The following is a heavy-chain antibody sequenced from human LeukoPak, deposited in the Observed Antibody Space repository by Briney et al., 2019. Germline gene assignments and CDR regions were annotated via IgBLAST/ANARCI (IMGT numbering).Heavy chain of an antibody. J-gene: IGHJ4*02. D-gene: IGHD2-15*01. Sequence: SEALSLTCTVSGGSISSGGYYWSWIRQHPGKGLEWIGFIFYSGSTKYNSALKSRVTISVDTSKNQFSLKLSSVTAADTAVYYCARHPSAAASLDSWGQGTLVTVSS. V-gene: IGHV4-61*08. CDR3: ARHPSAAASLDS. CDR2: IFYSGST. CDR1: GGSISSGGYY.